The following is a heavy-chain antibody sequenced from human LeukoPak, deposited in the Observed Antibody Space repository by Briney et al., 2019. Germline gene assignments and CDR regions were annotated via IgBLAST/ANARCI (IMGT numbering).Heavy chain of an antibody. CDR2: MNPNSGNT. Sequence: ASVKVSCKASGYTFTSYDINWVRQATGQGLEWMGWMNPNSGNTGYAQKFQGRVTMTRNTSISTAYMELSSLRSGDTAVYYCARFYRAEGYFDYWGQGTLVTVSS. V-gene: IGHV1-8*01. CDR3: ARFYRAEGYFDY. CDR1: GYTFTSYD. J-gene: IGHJ4*02. D-gene: IGHD2/OR15-2a*01.